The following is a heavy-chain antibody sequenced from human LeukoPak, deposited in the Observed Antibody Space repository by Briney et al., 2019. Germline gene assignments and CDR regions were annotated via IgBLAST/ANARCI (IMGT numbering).Heavy chain of an antibody. Sequence: PGGSLRLSCAASGFTFSNVFMSWVRQAPGKGLEWVSAISGSGGSTFYADSVKGRFTISRDNSKNTLYLQMNSLRAEDTAVYYCAKLDVYDILTGYYKGIEYWGQGTLVTVSS. J-gene: IGHJ4*02. V-gene: IGHV3-23*01. D-gene: IGHD3-9*01. CDR1: GFTFSNVF. CDR3: AKLDVYDILTGYYKGIEY. CDR2: ISGSGGST.